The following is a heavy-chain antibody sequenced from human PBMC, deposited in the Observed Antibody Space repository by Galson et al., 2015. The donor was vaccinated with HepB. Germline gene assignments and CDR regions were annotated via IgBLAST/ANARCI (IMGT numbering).Heavy chain of an antibody. CDR2: ISSSGGFI. CDR3: ARGAIFGVVTNFYCYGMDV. CDR1: GFTFSRYT. Sequence: SLRLSCAASGFTFSRYTIYWFRQAPGKGLEWVSSISSSGGFIQYADSLRGRFTISRDNAKDSLSLQMNSLRVEDTGVYYCARGAIFGVVTNFYCYGMDVWGQGTTVTVSS. V-gene: IGHV3-21*01. J-gene: IGHJ6*02. D-gene: IGHD3-3*01.